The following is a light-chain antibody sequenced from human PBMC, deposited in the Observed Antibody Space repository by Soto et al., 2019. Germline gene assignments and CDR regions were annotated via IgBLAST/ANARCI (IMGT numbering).Light chain of an antibody. CDR3: LQHYSYPPT. CDR2: AVS. Sequence: EIRMTQSPSCLSASVGDGVNIXCRASESFRDYLNWYQQKPGKVPERLIYAVSSLQSGGPSRFSGSGSVIEFTRTISSLQPEDFATYCGLQHYSYPPTFGQGTKVDIK. CDR1: ESFRDY. V-gene: IGKV1-17*01. J-gene: IGKJ1*01.